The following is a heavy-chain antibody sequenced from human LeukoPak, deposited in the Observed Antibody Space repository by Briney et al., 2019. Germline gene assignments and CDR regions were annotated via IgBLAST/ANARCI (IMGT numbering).Heavy chain of an antibody. CDR3: ARDSGYSALNTFDI. Sequence: PGGSLRLSCAASGFTFSSYGMHWVRQAPGKGLEWVAFIRYDGSNKYYADSVKGRFTISRDNAKNSLYLQMNSLRAEDTAVYYCARDSGYSALNTFDIWGQGTMVTVSS. V-gene: IGHV3-30*02. D-gene: IGHD5-12*01. CDR1: GFTFSSYG. CDR2: IRYDGSNK. J-gene: IGHJ3*02.